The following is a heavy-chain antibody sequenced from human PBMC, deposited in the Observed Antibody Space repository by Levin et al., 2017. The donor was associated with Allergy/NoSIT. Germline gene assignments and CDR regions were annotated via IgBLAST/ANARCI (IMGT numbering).Heavy chain of an antibody. J-gene: IGHJ6*02. CDR1: GGSISSFY. CDR3: AREKRTGLGSYYNYGVDV. V-gene: IGHV4-59*01. Sequence: SETLSLTCTVSGGSISSFYWTWIRQPPGKELEWIGYVDYSGSTNYNPSLKSRVTISVDTSKNQFSLKVNSVTAADTAVYYCAREKRTGLGSYYNYGVDVWGQGTTVTVSS. CDR2: VDYSGST. D-gene: IGHD3-10*01.